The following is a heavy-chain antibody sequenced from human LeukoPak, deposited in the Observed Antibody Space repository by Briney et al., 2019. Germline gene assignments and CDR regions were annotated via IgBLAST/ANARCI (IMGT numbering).Heavy chain of an antibody. D-gene: IGHD3-10*01. Sequence: GYLRLSCAASGFTFSTSAMSWVRQAPGKGLEYVSTVSGGGGTSTYYTDSVAGRFIISRDDPKNTLYLQMSSLRVEDTAVYYCAKGGGLLWLGESPRWFDPWGQGTLVTVSS. CDR1: GFTFSTSA. CDR2: VSGGGGTST. J-gene: IGHJ5*02. V-gene: IGHV3-23*01. CDR3: AKGGGLLWLGESPRWFDP.